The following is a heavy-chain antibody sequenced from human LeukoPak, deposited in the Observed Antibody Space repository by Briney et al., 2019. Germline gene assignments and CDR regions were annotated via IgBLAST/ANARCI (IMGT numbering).Heavy chain of an antibody. CDR3: AITVVTPKGYFDY. V-gene: IGHV4-39*01. J-gene: IGHJ4*02. CDR1: GGSISSSSYY. D-gene: IGHD4-23*01. Sequence: SETLSLTCTVSGGSISSSSYYWGWIRQPPGKGLEWIGSIYYSGSTYYNPPLKSRVTISVDTSKNQFSLKLSSVTAADTAVYYCAITVVTPKGYFDYWGQGTLVTVSS. CDR2: IYYSGST.